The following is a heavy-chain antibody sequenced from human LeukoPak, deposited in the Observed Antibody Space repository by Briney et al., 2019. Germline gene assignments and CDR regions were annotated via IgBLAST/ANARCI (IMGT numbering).Heavy chain of an antibody. CDR1: GFTVSSNY. D-gene: IGHD4-17*01. V-gene: IGHV3-53*01. CDR3: AKSLALRSGMDV. J-gene: IGHJ6*02. CDR2: IYSGGST. Sequence: GGSLRLSCAASGFTVSSNYMSWVRQAPGKGLEWVSVIYSGGSTYYADSVKGRFTISRDNSKNTLYLQMNSLRAEDTAVYYCAKSLALRSGMDVWGQGITVTVSS.